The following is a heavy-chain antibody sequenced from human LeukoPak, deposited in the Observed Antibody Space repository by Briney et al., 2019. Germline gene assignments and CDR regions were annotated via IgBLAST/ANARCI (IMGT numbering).Heavy chain of an antibody. J-gene: IGHJ4*02. D-gene: IGHD1-26*01. V-gene: IGHV1-8*01. Sequence: ASVKVSCKASGYTFTSYDINWVRQATGQGPEWMGWMNPNSGNTGYAQKFQGRVTMTRNTSISTAYMELSSLRSEDTALYYCARGEVGATEFDYWGQGTLVTVSS. CDR3: ARGEVGATEFDY. CDR1: GYTFTSYD. CDR2: MNPNSGNT.